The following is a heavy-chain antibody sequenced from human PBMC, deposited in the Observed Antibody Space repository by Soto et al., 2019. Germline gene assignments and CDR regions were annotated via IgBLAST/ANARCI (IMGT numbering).Heavy chain of an antibody. CDR3: AGGVGSSPPRY. D-gene: IGHD1-26*01. V-gene: IGHV4-59*01. CDR2: IYDRGSP. J-gene: IGHJ4*02. CDR1: GGSISVYY. Sequence: SETLSLTCTISGGSISVYYWSWIRQPPGQALEWIGYIYDRGSPYYNPSLRSRVIISADTSKNQISLRLTSATAADTAVYYCAGGVGSSPPRYWGRGTLVTVSS.